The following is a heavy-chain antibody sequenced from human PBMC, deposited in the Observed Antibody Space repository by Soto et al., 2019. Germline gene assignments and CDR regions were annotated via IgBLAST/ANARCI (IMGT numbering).Heavy chain of an antibody. J-gene: IGHJ4*02. Sequence: QVQLVQSGAEVKKPGASVKVSCKASGYTFTSYAMHWVRQAPGQRLEWMGWINAGNGNTKYSQKFQGRVTITRDTSASTAYMDLTSLRSEDTAVYYCARSSGYYYVDYWGQGALFSVSS. CDR1: GYTFTSYA. CDR3: ARSSGYYYVDY. CDR2: INAGNGNT. D-gene: IGHD3-22*01. V-gene: IGHV1-3*01.